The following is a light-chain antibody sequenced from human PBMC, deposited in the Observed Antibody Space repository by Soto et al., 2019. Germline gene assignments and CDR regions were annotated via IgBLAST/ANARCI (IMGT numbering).Light chain of an antibody. V-gene: IGKV1-5*01. J-gene: IGKJ1*01. CDR1: QSISSW. CDR3: QQYNSYPWT. Sequence: DIQMTQSPSTLSASVGDRVTITCRASQSISSWLAWYQQKPGQAPKLLIYDASSLESGVPSRFSGSGSGTEFTLTISSLQPDDFAAYHCQQYNSYPWTFGQGTKVEIK. CDR2: DAS.